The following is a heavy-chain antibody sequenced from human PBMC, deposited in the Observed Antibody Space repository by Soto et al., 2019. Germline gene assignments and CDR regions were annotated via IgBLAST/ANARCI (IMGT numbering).Heavy chain of an antibody. J-gene: IGHJ4*02. CDR1: GFILKNYA. D-gene: IGHD2-2*01. V-gene: IGHV3-23*01. CDR3: AKDPAYQLMYGYFDS. Sequence: EVQLLESGGDLVQPGGSLRLSCKASGFILKNYALSWVRQAPGKGLEWVSGFGGGGDTTHYADSVKGRFTISRDESKNTLYLQMNSLRAEDTAIYYCAKDPAYQLMYGYFDSWGQGTLVTVSS. CDR2: FGGGGDTT.